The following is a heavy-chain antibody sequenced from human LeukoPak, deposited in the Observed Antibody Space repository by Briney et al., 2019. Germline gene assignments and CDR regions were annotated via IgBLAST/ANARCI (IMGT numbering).Heavy chain of an antibody. Sequence: SETLSLTCTVSGGSISSYYWSWIRQPPGKGLEWIGYIYYSGSSNYNPSLKSRVTISVDTSKNQFSLKLSSVTAADTAVYYCARWAPVTAILGTYYSYGMDVWGQGTPVTVSS. CDR3: ARWAPVTAILGTYYSYGMDV. CDR2: IYYSGSS. D-gene: IGHD2-21*02. V-gene: IGHV4-59*08. J-gene: IGHJ6*02. CDR1: GGSISSYY.